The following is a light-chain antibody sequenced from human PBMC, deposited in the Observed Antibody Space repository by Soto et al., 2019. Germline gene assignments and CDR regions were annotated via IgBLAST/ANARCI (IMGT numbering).Light chain of an antibody. Sequence: EIVMTQSPATLSVSPGERATLSCRASQSVSSNLAWYQQKPGQAPRLLIYGASTRATGIPARFSGSGSWTEFTLTNSNLQSEDFAVYYCQQYNNWPPLTFGGGTKVEIK. V-gene: IGKV3-15*01. CDR2: GAS. CDR1: QSVSSN. J-gene: IGKJ4*01. CDR3: QQYNNWPPLT.